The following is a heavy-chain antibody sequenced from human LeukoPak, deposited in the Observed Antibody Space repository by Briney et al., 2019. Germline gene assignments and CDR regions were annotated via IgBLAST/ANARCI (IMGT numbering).Heavy chain of an antibody. CDR1: GGSISSGGYY. CDR3: ASPWGRIAVAGPFDY. J-gene: IGHJ4*02. CDR2: IYYSGST. Sequence: SQTLSLTCTVSGGSISSGGYYWSWIRQHPGKGLEWIGYIYYSGSTYYNPSLKSRVTISVDTSKNQFSLKLSSVTAADTAVYYCASPWGRIAVAGPFDYWGQGTLVTVSS. V-gene: IGHV4-31*03. D-gene: IGHD6-19*01.